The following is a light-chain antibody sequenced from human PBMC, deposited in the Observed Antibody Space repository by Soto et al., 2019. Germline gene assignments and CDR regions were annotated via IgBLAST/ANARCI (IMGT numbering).Light chain of an antibody. CDR3: QQYNNRPPL. CDR1: QSVSSN. J-gene: IGKJ1*01. V-gene: IGKV3-15*01. CDR2: GAS. Sequence: EIVMTQSPATLSVSPGERATLSCRASQSVSSNLAWYQQKPGQAPRLLIYGASTRATGIPARFSGSGSGTEFTLTISSLQSEDFALYYCQQYNNRPPLLGQGTKVDIK.